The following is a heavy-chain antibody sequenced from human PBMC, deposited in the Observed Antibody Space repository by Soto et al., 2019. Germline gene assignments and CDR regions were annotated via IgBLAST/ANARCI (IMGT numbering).Heavy chain of an antibody. CDR1: GFTFSSYG. Sequence: GGSLRLSCAASGFTFSSYGMHWVRQAPGKGLEWVAVISYDGSNKYYADSVKGRFTISRDNSKNTLYLQMNSLRAEDTAVYYCAKNWNSGYYYYYGMDVWGQGTTVTVSS. V-gene: IGHV3-30*18. CDR3: AKNWNSGYYYYYGMDV. CDR2: ISYDGSNK. J-gene: IGHJ6*02. D-gene: IGHD1-7*01.